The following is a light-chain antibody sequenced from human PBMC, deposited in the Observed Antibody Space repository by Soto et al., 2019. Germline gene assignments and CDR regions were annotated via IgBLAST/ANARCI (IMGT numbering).Light chain of an antibody. CDR1: QSISSW. V-gene: IGKV1-39*01. Sequence: DIQMTQSLSTLSASVGDRVTITCRASQSISSWLAWYQQKPGKAPKLLIYAASNLQSGVPSRFSGSGSGTDFTLTITSLRPEDFATYWCQQSYNTPVTFGQGTRLEIK. CDR2: AAS. CDR3: QQSYNTPVT. J-gene: IGKJ5*01.